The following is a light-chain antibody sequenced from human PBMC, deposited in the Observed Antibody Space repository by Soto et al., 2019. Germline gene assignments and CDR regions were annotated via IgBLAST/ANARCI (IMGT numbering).Light chain of an antibody. CDR3: QAWDSSTASVV. V-gene: IGLV3-1*01. J-gene: IGLJ2*01. Sequence: SYELTQPPSVSVSPGQTASITCSGDKLGDKYACWYQQKPGQSPVLVIYQDSKRPSGIPERFSGSNSGNTATRTISGTQAMDEADYYCQAWDSSTASVVFGGGTKLTVL. CDR2: QDS. CDR1: KLGDKY.